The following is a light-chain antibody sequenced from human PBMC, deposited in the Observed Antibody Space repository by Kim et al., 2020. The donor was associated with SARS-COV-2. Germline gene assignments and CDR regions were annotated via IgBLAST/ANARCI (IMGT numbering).Light chain of an antibody. CDR2: LNSDGSH. V-gene: IGLV4-69*01. J-gene: IGLJ3*02. CDR1: SGHSSCA. CDR3: QTWGTGIHV. Sequence: ASVKLTCTLSSGHSSCASEWGQQQPEKGPRDLMKLNSDGSHSKGDGIPDRFSGSSSGAERYLTISSLQSEDEDDYYCQTWGTGIHVFGGGTQLTVL.